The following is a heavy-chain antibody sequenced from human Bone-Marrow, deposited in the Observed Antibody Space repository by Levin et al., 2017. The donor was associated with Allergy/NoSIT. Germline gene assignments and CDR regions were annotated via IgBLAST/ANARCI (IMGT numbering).Heavy chain of an antibody. CDR2: IYSGGST. J-gene: IGHJ3*02. D-gene: IGHD3-16*01. CDR3: ARWGIDAFDI. CDR1: GFSVSSNY. Sequence: SCVGSGFSVSSNYMSWVRQAPGAGLEWVSTIYSGGSTYHADSVKGRLTISRDDSKNTLYLQMNSLRAADTAVYYCARWGIDAFDIWGQGTIVTVSS. V-gene: IGHV3-66*01.